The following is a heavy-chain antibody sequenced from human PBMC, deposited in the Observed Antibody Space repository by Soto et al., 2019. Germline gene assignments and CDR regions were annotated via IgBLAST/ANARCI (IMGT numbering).Heavy chain of an antibody. D-gene: IGHD1-26*01. CDR1: GFTFSSYA. Sequence: GGSLRLSCSASGFTFSSYAMHWVRQAPGKGLEYVSAISSNGGSTYYADSVKGRFTISRDNSKNTLYLQMSSLRAEDTAVYYCVNWGGSCYTYSDYWGQGTLVTVS. CDR3: VNWGGSCYTYSDY. V-gene: IGHV3-64D*06. J-gene: IGHJ4*02. CDR2: ISSNGGST.